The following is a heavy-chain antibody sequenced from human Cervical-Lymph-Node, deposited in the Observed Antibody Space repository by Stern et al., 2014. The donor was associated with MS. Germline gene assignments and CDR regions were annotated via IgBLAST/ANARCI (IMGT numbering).Heavy chain of an antibody. CDR1: GGSISSSSYY. D-gene: IGHD6-13*01. Sequence: QVQLQESGPGLVKPSETLSLTCTVSGGSISSSSYYWGWIRQPPGKGLEWIGSIYYSGSTYYNPSLKSRVTISVDTSKNQFSLKRSSGTAADTAVYYCARLRRAAAGTGWFDPWGQGTLVTVSS. CDR3: ARLRRAAAGTGWFDP. V-gene: IGHV4-39*01. CDR2: IYYSGST. J-gene: IGHJ5*02.